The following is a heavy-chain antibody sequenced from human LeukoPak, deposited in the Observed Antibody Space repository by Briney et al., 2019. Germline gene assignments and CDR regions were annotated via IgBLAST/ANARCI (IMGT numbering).Heavy chain of an antibody. D-gene: IGHD4-17*01. CDR1: GGSISSYY. CDR3: ARRSDYGDAGFDY. Sequence: SETLSLTCTVSGGSISSYYWRWLRQPPGKGLEWIGYIYYSGSTNYNPSLKSRVTISVDTPKNQFSLKLSSVTAADTAVYYCARRSDYGDAGFDYWGQGTLVTVSS. CDR2: IYYSGST. J-gene: IGHJ4*02. V-gene: IGHV4-59*08.